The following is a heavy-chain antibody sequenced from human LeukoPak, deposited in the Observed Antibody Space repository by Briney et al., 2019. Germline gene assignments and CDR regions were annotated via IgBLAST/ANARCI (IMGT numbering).Heavy chain of an antibody. V-gene: IGHV3-74*01. CDR1: GFTFSSYW. Sequence: GGSLRLSCAASGFTFSSYWMHWVRQAPGKGLVWVPRINSDGSSTSYADSVKGRFTISRDNAKNTLYLQMNNLRAEDTAVYYCARDFDSSGWYLFDYWGQGTLVTVSS. CDR2: INSDGSST. D-gene: IGHD6-19*01. CDR3: ARDFDSSGWYLFDY. J-gene: IGHJ4*02.